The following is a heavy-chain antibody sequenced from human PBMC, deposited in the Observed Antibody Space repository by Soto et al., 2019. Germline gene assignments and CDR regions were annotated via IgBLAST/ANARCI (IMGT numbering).Heavy chain of an antibody. CDR3: ARAVYYDRSDDAFDI. V-gene: IGHV4-30-2*01. Sequence: LSLTCAVSGGSISSGGYAWSWIRQPPGKGLEWIGYIYHSGSTYYNPSLKSRVTISVDRSKNQFSLKLSSVTAADTAVYYCARAVYYDRSDDAFDIWGQGTMVT. D-gene: IGHD3-22*01. J-gene: IGHJ3*02. CDR1: GGSISSGGYA. CDR2: IYHSGST.